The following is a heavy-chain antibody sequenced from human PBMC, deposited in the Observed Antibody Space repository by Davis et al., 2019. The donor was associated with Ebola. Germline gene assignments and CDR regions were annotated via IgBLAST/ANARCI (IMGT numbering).Heavy chain of an antibody. V-gene: IGHV3-23*01. CDR1: GFTFSSYA. J-gene: IGHJ4*02. Sequence: GESLKISCAASGFTFSSYAMSWVRQAPGKGLEWVSAISGSGGSTYYADSVKGRFTISSDNSKSTLYLQMNSLRAEDTAVYYCARDPGITIFGVVISYFDYWGQGTLVTVSS. D-gene: IGHD3-3*01. CDR3: ARDPGITIFGVVISYFDY. CDR2: ISGSGGST.